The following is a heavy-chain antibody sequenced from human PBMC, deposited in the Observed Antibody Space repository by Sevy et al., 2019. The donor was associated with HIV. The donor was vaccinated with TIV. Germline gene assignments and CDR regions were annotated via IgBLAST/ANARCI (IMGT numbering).Heavy chain of an antibody. Sequence: GGSLRLSCAASGFNFSSYGMHWVRQAPGKGLEWVAVISYAGSSKYYADSMKGRFTISRDNSKNTLYLQINSLRAEDRAVYYCANESGSYYDFWSGHDAFDIWGQGTMVTVSS. CDR2: ISYAGSSK. J-gene: IGHJ3*02. CDR3: ANESGSYYDFWSGHDAFDI. V-gene: IGHV3-30*18. D-gene: IGHD3-3*01. CDR1: GFNFSSYG.